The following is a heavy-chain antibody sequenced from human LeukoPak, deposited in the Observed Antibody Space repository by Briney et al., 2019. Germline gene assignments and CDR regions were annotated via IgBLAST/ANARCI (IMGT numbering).Heavy chain of an antibody. J-gene: IGHJ6*03. Sequence: SETLSLTCAVYGGSFSGYYWSWIRQPPGKGLEWSGEINHSGSTNYNPSLKSRVTISVDTSKNQFSLKLSSVTAADTAVYYCARGLFDYSKGALFYYYYYMDVWGKGTTVTVSS. CDR3: ARGLFDYSKGALFYYYYYMDV. CDR2: INHSGST. V-gene: IGHV4-34*01. D-gene: IGHD4-11*01. CDR1: GGSFSGYY.